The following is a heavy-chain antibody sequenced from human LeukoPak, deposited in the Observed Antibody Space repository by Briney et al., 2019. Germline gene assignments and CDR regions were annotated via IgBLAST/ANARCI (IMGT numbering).Heavy chain of an antibody. CDR2: ISSSSSYK. J-gene: IGHJ4*02. CDR3: ARDSPNDGILWWSIDY. Sequence: GGSLRLSCAASGFTVSSNYMSWVRQAPGKGLEWVSSISSSSSYKYYADSLKGRFTISRDNAKNSLFLQMNSLRAEDTAGYYCARDSPNDGILWWSIDYWGQGTLVTVSS. CDR1: GFTVSSNY. V-gene: IGHV3-21*01. D-gene: IGHD2-21*01.